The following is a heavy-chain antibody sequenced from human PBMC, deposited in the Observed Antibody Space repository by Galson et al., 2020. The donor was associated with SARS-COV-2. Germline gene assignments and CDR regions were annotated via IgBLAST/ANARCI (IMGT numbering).Heavy chain of an antibody. CDR3: ARDLYYDSLANWDSKGSFAT. Sequence: GESLKISCEASGFTLRRSGMHWVRQAPGQGLQYVSSITSSAGSTHYANTVKGRFTISRDNSKDTVYLQMDRLRVEDMCVYYCARDLYYDSLANWDSKGSFATWGQGTMVTVSS. CDR2: ITSSAGST. V-gene: IGHV3-64*01. CDR1: GFTLRRSG. D-gene: IGHD3-9*01. J-gene: IGHJ3*02.